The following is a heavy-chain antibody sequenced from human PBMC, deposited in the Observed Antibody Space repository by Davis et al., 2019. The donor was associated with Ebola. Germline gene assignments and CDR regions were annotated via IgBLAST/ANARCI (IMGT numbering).Heavy chain of an antibody. CDR1: GFSFSNSD. V-gene: IGHV3-23*01. J-gene: IGHJ2*01. Sequence: GESLKISCEGTGFSFSNSDMNWVRQAPGKGLEWVSAISAPSGSKYYPQSVKGRFTISSDNPKNILYLQMNSLRDEDTAIYYCAKDSLWDMKAVVIVSGRFDLWGRGTLVTVSS. CDR2: ISAPSGSK. D-gene: IGHD3-22*01. CDR3: AKDSLWDMKAVVIVSGRFDL.